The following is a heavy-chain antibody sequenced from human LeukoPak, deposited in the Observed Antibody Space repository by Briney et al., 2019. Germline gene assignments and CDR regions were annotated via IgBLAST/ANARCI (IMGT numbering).Heavy chain of an antibody. J-gene: IGHJ6*03. CDR2: INHSGST. CDR1: GGSFSGYY. CDR3: ARGGELERLSIYYYYMDV. V-gene: IGHV4-34*01. Sequence: PSETLSLTCAVYGGSFSGYYWSWIRQPPGKGLEWIGEINHSGSTNYNPSLKSRVTISVETSKNQFSLKMSSVTAADTAVYYCARGGELERLSIYYYYMDVWGKGTTVTVSS. D-gene: IGHD1-1*01.